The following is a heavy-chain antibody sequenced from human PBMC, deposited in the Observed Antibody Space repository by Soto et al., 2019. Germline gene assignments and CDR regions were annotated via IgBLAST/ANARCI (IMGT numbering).Heavy chain of an antibody. D-gene: IGHD2-2*02. J-gene: IGHJ5*02. Sequence: ASVKVSCKASGYTFTGYYMHWVRQAPGQGLEWMGWINPNSGGTNYAQKFQGRVTMTRDTSISTAYMELSRLRSDDTAVYYCARRCSSTSCYNGIHEGGFDPWGQGTLVTVSS. V-gene: IGHV1-2*02. CDR2: INPNSGGT. CDR3: ARRCSSTSCYNGIHEGGFDP. CDR1: GYTFTGYY.